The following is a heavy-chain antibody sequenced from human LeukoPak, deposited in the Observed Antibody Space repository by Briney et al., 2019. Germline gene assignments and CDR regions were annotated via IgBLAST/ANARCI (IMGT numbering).Heavy chain of an antibody. CDR1: GGSISSSSYY. J-gene: IGHJ5*02. V-gene: IGHV4-39*07. CDR2: IYYSGST. Sequence: SETLSLTCTVSGGSISSSSYYWGWIRQPPGKGLEWIGSIYYSGSTYYNPSLKSRVTISVDTSKNQFSLKLSSVTAADTAVYYCARDYRSGWYGYWFDPWGQGTLVTVSS. CDR3: ARDYRSGWYGYWFDP. D-gene: IGHD6-19*01.